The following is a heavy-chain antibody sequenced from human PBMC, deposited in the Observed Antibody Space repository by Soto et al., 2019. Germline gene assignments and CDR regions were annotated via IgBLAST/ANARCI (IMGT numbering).Heavy chain of an antibody. CDR1: GFTFSSYA. CDR3: AKVGLTPDVYYYYMDV. V-gene: IGHV3-23*01. Sequence: GGSLRLSCAASGFTFSSYAMSWVRQAPGKGLEWVSAISGSGGSIYYADSVKGRFTISRDNSKNTLYLQMNSLRAEDTAVYYCAKVGLTPDVYYYYMDVWGKGTTVTVSS. CDR2: ISGSGGSI. J-gene: IGHJ6*03.